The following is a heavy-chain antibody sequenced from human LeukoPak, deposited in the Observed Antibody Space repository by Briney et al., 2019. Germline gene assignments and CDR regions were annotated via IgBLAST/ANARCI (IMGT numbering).Heavy chain of an antibody. Sequence: GGSLRLSCAASGFTVSSNYMSWVRQAPGKGLEWVSVIYSGGSTYYADSVKGRFTISRDNSKNTLYLQMNSLRAEDTAIYYCARDSDVHCSGGSCTIFDYWGQGTLVTVSS. V-gene: IGHV3-66*01. D-gene: IGHD2-15*01. J-gene: IGHJ4*02. CDR3: ARDSDVHCSGGSCTIFDY. CDR2: IYSGGST. CDR1: GFTVSSNY.